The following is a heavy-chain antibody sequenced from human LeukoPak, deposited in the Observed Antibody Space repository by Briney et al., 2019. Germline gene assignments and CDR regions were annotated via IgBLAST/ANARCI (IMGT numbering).Heavy chain of an antibody. CDR3: ARDPGSSSFDY. CDR2: MKRDGSYK. J-gene: IGHJ4*01. Sequence: PGGSLRLSCVASGFTFGNYWMSWVRQAPGKGLEFVANMKRDGSYKNYVDSVKGRFTISRDNAENSVHLQMHGLRAEDTAIYYCARDPGSSSFDYWGQGALVIVSS. CDR1: GFTFGNYW. D-gene: IGHD6-13*01. V-gene: IGHV3-7*01.